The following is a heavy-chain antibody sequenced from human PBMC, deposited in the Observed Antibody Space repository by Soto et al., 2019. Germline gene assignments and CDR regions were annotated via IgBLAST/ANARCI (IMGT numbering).Heavy chain of an antibody. J-gene: IGHJ6*03. D-gene: IGHD2-2*01. CDR3: ARDWCSSTSCYAPYYYYMDV. CDR1: GGTFSSYT. CDR2: IIPILGIA. V-gene: IGHV1-69*04. Sequence: GASVKVSCTASGGTFSSYTISWVRQAPGQGLEWMGRIIPILGIANYAQKFQGRVTITADKSTSTAYMELSSLRSEDTAVYYCARDWCSSTSCYAPYYYYMDVWGKGTTVTVSS.